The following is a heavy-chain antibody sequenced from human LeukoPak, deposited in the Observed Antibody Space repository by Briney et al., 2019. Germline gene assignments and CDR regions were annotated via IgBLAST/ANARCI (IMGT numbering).Heavy chain of an antibody. J-gene: IGHJ5*02. CDR2: IRSNTYGGST. CDR3: ARVSRGGITASWFDP. Sequence: PGGSLRLSCEGSGFTFGDYGVGWFRQAPGKGLQWVTSIRSNTYGGSTEYVPSVEGRFTISRDDSNSIAYLQMNSLKAEDTAIYYCARVSRGGITASWFDPWGQGTLVTVSS. D-gene: IGHD6-13*01. CDR1: GFTFGDYG. V-gene: IGHV3-49*03.